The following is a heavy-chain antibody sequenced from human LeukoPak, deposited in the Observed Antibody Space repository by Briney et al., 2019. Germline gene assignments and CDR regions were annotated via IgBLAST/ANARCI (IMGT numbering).Heavy chain of an antibody. J-gene: IGHJ4*02. Sequence: GASVKVSCKASGYTFTSYGISWVRQAPGQGLEWMGWISAYNGNTNYAQKLQGRVTMTTDTSTSTAYMELRSLRSDDTAVYYCATYSGSYSAALFDYWGQGTLVTVSS. V-gene: IGHV1-18*01. D-gene: IGHD1-26*01. CDR2: ISAYNGNT. CDR3: ATYSGSYSAALFDY. CDR1: GYTFTSYG.